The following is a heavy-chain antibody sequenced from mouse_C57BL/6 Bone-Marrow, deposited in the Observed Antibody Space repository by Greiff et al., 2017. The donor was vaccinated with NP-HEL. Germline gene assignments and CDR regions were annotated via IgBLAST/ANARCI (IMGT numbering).Heavy chain of an antibody. Sequence: EVQGVESGGGLVQPGGSMKLSCAASGFTFSDAWMDWVRQSPEKGLEWVAEIRNKANNHATYYAESVKGRFTISRDDSKSSVYLQMNSLRAEDTGIYYCTPPYYSNLSYWYFDVWGTGTTVTVSS. V-gene: IGHV6-6*01. CDR2: IRNKANNHAT. CDR3: TPPYYSNLSYWYFDV. D-gene: IGHD2-5*01. J-gene: IGHJ1*03. CDR1: GFTFSDAW.